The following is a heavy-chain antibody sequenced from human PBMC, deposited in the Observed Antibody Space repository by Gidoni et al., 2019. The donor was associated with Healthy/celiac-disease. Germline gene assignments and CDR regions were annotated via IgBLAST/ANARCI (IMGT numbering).Heavy chain of an antibody. CDR3: ARGFRDFWSGYRPPLPDY. CDR2: INHSGST. CDR1: GGSFSGYY. J-gene: IGHJ4*02. Sequence: QVQLQQWGAGLLKPSETLSLTCAVYGGSFSGYYWSWIRQPPGKGLEWIGEINHSGSTNYNPSLKSRVTISVDTSKNQFSLKLSSVTAADTAVYYCARGFRDFWSGYRPPLPDYWGQGTLVTVSS. V-gene: IGHV4-34*01. D-gene: IGHD3-3*01.